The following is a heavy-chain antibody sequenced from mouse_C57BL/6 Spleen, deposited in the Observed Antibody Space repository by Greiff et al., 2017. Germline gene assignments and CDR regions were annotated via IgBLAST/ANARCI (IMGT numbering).Heavy chain of an antibody. V-gene: IGHV6-3*01. CDR2: IRFKSDNYAT. Sequence: EVKLVESGGGLVQPGGSMKLSCVASGFTFSNYWMTWVRQSPEKGLEWVAQIRFKSDNYATHYAESVKGRFTISRDDSKSSVYLQMNKLRAEDTEIYYCTGDGYDWFAYWGQGTLVTVSA. J-gene: IGHJ3*01. CDR1: GFTFSNYW. D-gene: IGHD2-2*01. CDR3: TGDGYDWFAY.